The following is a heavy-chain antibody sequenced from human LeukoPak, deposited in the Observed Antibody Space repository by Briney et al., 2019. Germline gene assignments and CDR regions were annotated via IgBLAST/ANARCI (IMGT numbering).Heavy chain of an antibody. CDR1: GGSISSYY. Sequence: SETLSLTCTVSGGSISSYYWNWIRQPPGKGLEWIGYFDYSGNTRYNPSLKSRVTISVDTAKNQFSLNLSSVTAADAAVYYCARPIGSSYRGGAFAIWGQGTMVTVSS. D-gene: IGHD1-26*01. J-gene: IGHJ3*02. V-gene: IGHV4-59*08. CDR2: FDYSGNT. CDR3: ARPIGSSYRGGAFAI.